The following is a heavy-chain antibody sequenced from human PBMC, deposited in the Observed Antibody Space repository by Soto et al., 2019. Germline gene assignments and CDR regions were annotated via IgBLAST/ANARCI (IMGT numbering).Heavy chain of an antibody. V-gene: IGHV3-9*01. CDR2: ISWKSGTI. D-gene: IGHD4-17*01. CDR1: GFTFDAFA. Sequence: VQLVESGGGLVQPGRSLRLSCAASGFTFDAFAMHWVRQAPGKGLERVPGISWKSGTIVYADSVKGRFTISRDNAKHSLSRQRSSLRAEDTALYYCVQAQFQSYGDYYFDSWGQGTLVTVSS. J-gene: IGHJ4*02. CDR3: VQAQFQSYGDYYFDS.